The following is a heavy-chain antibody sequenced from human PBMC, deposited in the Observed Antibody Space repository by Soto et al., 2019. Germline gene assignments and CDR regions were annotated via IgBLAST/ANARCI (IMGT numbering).Heavy chain of an antibody. CDR1: GGSFSGYY. J-gene: IGHJ4*02. CDR3: ARTAYGQQQAKFDY. CDR2: VNHSGST. Sequence: SETLSLTCAVYGGSFSGYYWSWIRQPPGKGLEWIGEVNHSGSTNYNPSLKSRVTISVDTSKNQFSLKLSSVTAADTAVYYCARTAYGQQQAKFDYWGQGTLVTVSS. D-gene: IGHD6-13*01. V-gene: IGHV4-34*01.